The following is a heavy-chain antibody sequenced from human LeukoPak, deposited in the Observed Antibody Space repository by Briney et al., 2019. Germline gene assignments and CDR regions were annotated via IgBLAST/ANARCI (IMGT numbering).Heavy chain of an antibody. CDR2: ISGSGGST. CDR1: GLTFSSYA. V-gene: IGHV3-23*01. Sequence: GGSLRLSCAASGLTFSSYAMSWVRQAPGKGLEWVSAISGSGGSTYYADSVKGRFTISRDNSKNTLYLHMNGLRAEDTAVYYCANSPDGAFDYWGQGTLVTVSS. J-gene: IGHJ4*02. CDR3: ANSPDGAFDY.